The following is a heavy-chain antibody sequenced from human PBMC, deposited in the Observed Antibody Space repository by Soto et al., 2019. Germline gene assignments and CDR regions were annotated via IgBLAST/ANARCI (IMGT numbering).Heavy chain of an antibody. CDR1: GFTFSSYA. J-gene: IGHJ4*02. CDR3: ASLQKRGYYYESSGFPTFDY. D-gene: IGHD3-22*01. Sequence: EVQLLESGGGLVQPGGSLRLSCAASGFTFSSYAMSWVRQAPGKGLEWVSAIIGSGGSTYYADSVKGRFTISRDNSKNTLYLQMNSLRAEDTAVYYWASLQKRGYYYESSGFPTFDYWGQGTLVTVSS. V-gene: IGHV3-23*01. CDR2: IIGSGGST.